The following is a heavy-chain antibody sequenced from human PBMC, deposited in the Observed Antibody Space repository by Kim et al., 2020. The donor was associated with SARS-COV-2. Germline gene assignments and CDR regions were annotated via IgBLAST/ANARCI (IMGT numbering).Heavy chain of an antibody. Sequence: NYEQKFKGRVTITADESTSTAYMELSSLRSEDTAVYYCARDHPTPNAFDIWGQGTMVTISS. J-gene: IGHJ3*02. V-gene: IGHV1-69*01. CDR3: ARDHPTPNAFDI.